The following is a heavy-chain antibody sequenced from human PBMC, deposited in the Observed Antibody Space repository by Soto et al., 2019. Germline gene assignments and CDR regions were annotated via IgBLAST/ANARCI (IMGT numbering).Heavy chain of an antibody. CDR3: ARADNDYGDAFDI. CDR1: GGSISSGDYY. CDR2: IYYSGST. Sequence: PSETLSLTCTVSGGSISSGDYYWTWIRQHPGKGLEWIGYIYYSGSTYYNPSLKSRVTISVDTSKNQFSLKLSSVTAADAAVYYCARADNDYGDAFDIWGQGTMVTVSS. J-gene: IGHJ3*02. V-gene: IGHV4-31*03. D-gene: IGHD4-17*01.